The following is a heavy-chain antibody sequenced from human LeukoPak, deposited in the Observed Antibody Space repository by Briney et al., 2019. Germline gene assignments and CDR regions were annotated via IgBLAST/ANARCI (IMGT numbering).Heavy chain of an antibody. CDR2: IRYDGSNK. CDR1: GFTFSSYG. V-gene: IGHV3-30*02. D-gene: IGHD5-18*01. CDR3: AKDGDTAMVGYNWFDP. Sequence: PGGSLGLSCAASGFTFSSYGMHWVRQAPGKGLEWVAFIRYDGSNKYYADSVKGRFTISRDNSKNTLYLQMNSLRAEDTAVYYCAKDGDTAMVGYNWFDPWGQGTLVTVSS. J-gene: IGHJ5*02.